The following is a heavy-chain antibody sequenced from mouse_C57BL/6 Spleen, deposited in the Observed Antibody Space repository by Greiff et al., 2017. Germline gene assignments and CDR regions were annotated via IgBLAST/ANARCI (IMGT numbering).Heavy chain of an antibody. CDR1: GYTFTSYW. D-gene: IGHD1-1*01. CDR3: ASITTANYFDY. J-gene: IGHJ2*01. Sequence: VQLQQPGAELVKPGAPVKLSCKASGYTFTSYWMHWVKQRPGQGLEWIGMIHPNSGSTNYNEKFKSKATLTVDKSSSTAYMQLSSLTSEDSAVYYCASITTANYFDYWGQGTTLTVSS. V-gene: IGHV1-64*01. CDR2: IHPNSGST.